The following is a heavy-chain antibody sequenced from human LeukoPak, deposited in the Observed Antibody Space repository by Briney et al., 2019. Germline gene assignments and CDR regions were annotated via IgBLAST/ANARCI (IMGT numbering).Heavy chain of an antibody. J-gene: IGHJ5*02. CDR2: MNPNSGNT. CDR1: GYTFTSYD. V-gene: IGHV1-8*01. Sequence: ASVKASCKASGYTFTSYDINWVRQATGQGLEWMGWMNPNSGNTGYAQKFQGRVTMTRNTSISTAYMELSSLRSEDTAVYYCARASLRRITIFGMVIRKNWFDPWGQGTLVTVSS. CDR3: ARASLRRITIFGMVIRKNWFDP. D-gene: IGHD3-3*01.